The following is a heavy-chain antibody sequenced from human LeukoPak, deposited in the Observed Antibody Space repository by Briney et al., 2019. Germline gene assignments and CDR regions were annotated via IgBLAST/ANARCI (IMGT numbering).Heavy chain of an antibody. CDR3: ATSPGQQLVPIAPFDY. D-gene: IGHD6-6*01. CDR1: GGTFSSYA. CDR2: IIPIFGTA. J-gene: IGHJ4*02. Sequence: ASVKVSCKASGGTFSSYAISWVRQAPGQGLEWMGGIIPIFGTANYAQKFQGRVTITTDESTSTAYMELSSLRSEDTAVYYCATSPGQQLVPIAPFDYWGQGTLVTVSS. V-gene: IGHV1-69*05.